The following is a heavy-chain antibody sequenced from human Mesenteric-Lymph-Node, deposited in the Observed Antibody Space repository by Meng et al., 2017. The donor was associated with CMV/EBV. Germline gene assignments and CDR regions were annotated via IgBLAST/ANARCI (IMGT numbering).Heavy chain of an antibody. J-gene: IGHJ5*02. CDR3: ARGPGSTIPRNFAP. CDR1: GGSIDNYY. Sequence: SETLSLTCTVSGGSIDNYYWAWVRQSPGKGLECIAYTYYTGRTNYNPSLESRTTVSLEPSKNQFPLTLSSVTAADTAVYSCARGPGSTIPRNFAPWGQGALVTVSS. V-gene: IGHV4-59*13. D-gene: IGHD3-10*01. CDR2: TYYTGRT.